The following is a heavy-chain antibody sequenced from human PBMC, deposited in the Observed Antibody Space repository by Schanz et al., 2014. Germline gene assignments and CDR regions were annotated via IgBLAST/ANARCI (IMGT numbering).Heavy chain of an antibody. CDR1: GFTFFGSFA. Sequence: EVQLLESGGGLVQPGGSLRLSCVASGFTFFGSFAMSWVRQAPGKGLEWVSSISWNSGSIDYADSVKGRFTISRDNAKNSLYLQMNSLRAEDTALYYCAKDGIMVQGVMWERYFDSWGQGTLVTVSS. D-gene: IGHD3-10*01. CDR3: AKDGIMVQGVMWERYFDS. CDR2: ISWNSGSI. J-gene: IGHJ4*02. V-gene: IGHV3-9*01.